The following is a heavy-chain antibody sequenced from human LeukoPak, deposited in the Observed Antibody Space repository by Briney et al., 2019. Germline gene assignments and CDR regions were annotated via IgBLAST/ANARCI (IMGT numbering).Heavy chain of an antibody. D-gene: IGHD6-19*01. J-gene: IGHJ5*02. CDR2: IKQDGSEK. Sequence: GGSLRLSCAASGFTFSSYWMNWVRQAPGKGLEWVANIKQDGSEKYYVDSVRGRFTISRDNAKNSLYLQMNSLRAEDTAVYYCARDRAYNSGPGGWFDPWGQGILVTVSS. CDR1: GFTFSSYW. CDR3: ARDRAYNSGPGGWFDP. V-gene: IGHV3-7*01.